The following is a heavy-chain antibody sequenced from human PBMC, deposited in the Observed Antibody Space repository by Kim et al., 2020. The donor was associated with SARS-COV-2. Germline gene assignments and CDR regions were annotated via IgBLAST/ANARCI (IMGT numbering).Heavy chain of an antibody. CDR1: GFTFSSYA. CDR2: ISYDGSNK. Sequence: GGSLRLSCAASGFTFSSYAMHWVRQAPGKGLEWVAVISYDGSNKYYADSVKGRFTISRDNSKNTLYLQMNSLRAEDTAVYYCARSPGTMVRGVPYYWGQGTLVTVSS. CDR3: ARSPGTMVRGVPYY. J-gene: IGHJ4*02. V-gene: IGHV3-30-3*01. D-gene: IGHD3-10*01.